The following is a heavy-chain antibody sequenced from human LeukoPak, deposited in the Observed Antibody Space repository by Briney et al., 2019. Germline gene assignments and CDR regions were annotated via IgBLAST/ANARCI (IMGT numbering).Heavy chain of an antibody. D-gene: IGHD1-26*01. CDR2: ISRSGSTI. Sequence: GGSLRLSRAASGFTLSSSEMNWVRQAPGKGLEWVSYISRSGSTIFYADSVKGRFTISRDNSKNTLYLQMNSLRPEDTAVYYCAKTQTNRYYYFDYWGQGTLVTVSS. CDR3: AKTQTNRYYYFDY. CDR1: GFTLSSSE. J-gene: IGHJ4*02. V-gene: IGHV3-48*03.